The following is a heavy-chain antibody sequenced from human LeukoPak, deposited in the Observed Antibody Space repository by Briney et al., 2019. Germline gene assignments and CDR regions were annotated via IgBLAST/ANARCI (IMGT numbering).Heavy chain of an antibody. V-gene: IGHV3-30-3*01. CDR2: ISYDGSNK. D-gene: IGHD3-22*01. CDR1: GFTFSSYA. J-gene: IGHJ3*02. CDR3: ARDYGYYDSSGYRAPGAFDI. Sequence: GGSLRLSCAASGFTFSSYAMHWVRQAPGKGLEWVAVISYDGSNKYYADSVKGRFTISRDNSKNTLYLQMNSLRAEDMAVYYCARDYGYYDSSGYRAPGAFDIWGQGTMVTVSS.